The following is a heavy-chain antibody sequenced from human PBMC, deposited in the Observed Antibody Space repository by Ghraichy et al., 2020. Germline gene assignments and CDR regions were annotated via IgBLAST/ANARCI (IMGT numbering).Heavy chain of an antibody. D-gene: IGHD5-12*01. CDR1: GGSISSSSYY. CDR3: ARHPKSWISDP. V-gene: IGHV4-39*01. CDR2: IYYSGST. J-gene: IGHJ4*02. Sequence: SETLSLTCTVSGGSISSSSYYWGWIRQPPGKGLEWIGSIYYSGSTYYNPSLKSRVTISVDTSKNQFSLKLSSVTAADTAVYYCARHPKSWISDPWGQGTLVTVSS.